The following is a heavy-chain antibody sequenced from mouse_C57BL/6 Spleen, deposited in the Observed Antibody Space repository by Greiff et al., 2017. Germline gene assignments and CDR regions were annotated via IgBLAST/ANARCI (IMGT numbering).Heavy chain of an antibody. D-gene: IGHD1-1*01. CDR2: IHPTSGST. V-gene: IGHV1-64*01. CDR3: AITTVVADYYAMDY. CDR1: GYTFTSYW. Sequence: QVQLQQPGAELVKPGASVKLSCKASGYTFTSYWMHWVKQRPGQGLEWIGMIHPTSGSTNYNEKFKSKATLTVDKSSSTAYMQLSSLTSEDSAVYYCAITTVVADYYAMDYWGQGTSVTVSS. J-gene: IGHJ4*01.